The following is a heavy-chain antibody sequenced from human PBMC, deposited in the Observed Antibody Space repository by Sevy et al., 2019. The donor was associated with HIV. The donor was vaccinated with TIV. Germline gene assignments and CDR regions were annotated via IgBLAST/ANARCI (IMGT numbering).Heavy chain of an antibody. V-gene: IGHV4-59*01. CDR3: ARDSTPRPRVLDY. CDR1: GGSISSYF. J-gene: IGHJ4*02. D-gene: IGHD6-6*01. Sequence: SEPLSLTCSVSGGSISSYFWTWVRQSPGKGLEGIGNIYFTGNTDYSPSLKSRVTLSLDTSTSHFSLILNSVTAADTAVYYCARDSTPRPRVLDYWGQGTLVTVSS. CDR2: IYFTGNT.